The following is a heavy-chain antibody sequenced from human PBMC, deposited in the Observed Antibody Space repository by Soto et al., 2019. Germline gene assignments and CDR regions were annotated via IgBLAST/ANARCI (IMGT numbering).Heavy chain of an antibody. J-gene: IGHJ4*02. CDR1: GYTFTTYW. Sequence: GESLKISCKASGYTFTTYWIGWVRQMPGEGLEWMGIIYPGDSDTRYSPSFQGQVSISADKSINTAYLQWGSLKASDTAMYYCARLTRSCTGGSCYFDYWGQGALVTVSS. CDR3: ARLTRSCTGGSCYFDY. CDR2: IYPGDSDT. V-gene: IGHV5-51*01. D-gene: IGHD2-8*02.